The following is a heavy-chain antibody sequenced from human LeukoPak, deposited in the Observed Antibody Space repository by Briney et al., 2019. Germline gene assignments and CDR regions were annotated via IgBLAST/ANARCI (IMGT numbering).Heavy chain of an antibody. V-gene: IGHV3-53*01. CDR1: GFTVSSNY. J-gene: IGHJ4*02. CDR3: AKGGFGRPFDY. D-gene: IGHD3-10*01. Sequence: GGSLRLSCAASGFTVSSNYMSWVRQAPGKGLEWVSVIYSGGSTYYADSVQGRFTISRDNSKNTLFLQMDSLRAEDTAVYYCAKGGFGRPFDYWGQGTLVTVSS. CDR2: IYSGGST.